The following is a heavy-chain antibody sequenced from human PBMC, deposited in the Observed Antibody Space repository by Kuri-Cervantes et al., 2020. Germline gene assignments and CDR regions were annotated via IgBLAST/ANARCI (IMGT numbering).Heavy chain of an antibody. D-gene: IGHD5-12*01. V-gene: IGHV1-8*01. J-gene: IGHJ6*03. CDR3: ARGAYDPTYYYYMDV. CDR2: MKPTSASS. CDR1: GYTFTSYD. Sequence: GGSLRLSCKASGYTFTSYDIIWVRQATGQGLEWMGWMKPTSASSGYAQKFQGRVTMTRNTSISTAYMELSSLRSEDTAVYYCARGAYDPTYYYYMDVWGKGTTVTVSS.